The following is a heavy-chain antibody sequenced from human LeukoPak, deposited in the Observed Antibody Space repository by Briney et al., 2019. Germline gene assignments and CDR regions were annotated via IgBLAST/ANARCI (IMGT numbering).Heavy chain of an antibody. CDR3: ARDPGLGEEMATRAGDNYFDY. CDR2: ISAYNGNT. CDR1: GYTFTSYG. J-gene: IGHJ4*02. D-gene: IGHD5-24*01. Sequence: GESLKISCKASGYTFTSYGISWVRQAPGQGLEWMGWISAYNGNTNYAQKLQGRVTMTTDTSASTAYMELRSLRSDDTAVYYCARDPGLGEEMATRAGDNYFDYWGQGTLVTVSS. V-gene: IGHV1-18*01.